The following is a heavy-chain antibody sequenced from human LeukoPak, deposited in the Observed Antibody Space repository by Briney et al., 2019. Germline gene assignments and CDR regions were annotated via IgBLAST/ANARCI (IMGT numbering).Heavy chain of an antibody. Sequence: SETLSLTCAVYGRSFSGDYWSWIRQPPGQGLEWIGEINHSGSTNYNPSLKSRVTISVDTCKNQFSLKLSSVTAADTPVYYCARGVAGTSYYFDYWGQGTLVTVSS. CDR1: GRSFSGDY. CDR3: ARGVAGTSYYFDY. V-gene: IGHV4-34*01. CDR2: INHSGST. J-gene: IGHJ4*02. D-gene: IGHD6-19*01.